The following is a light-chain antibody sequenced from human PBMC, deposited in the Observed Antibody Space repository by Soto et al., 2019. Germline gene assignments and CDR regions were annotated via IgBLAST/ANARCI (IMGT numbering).Light chain of an antibody. J-gene: IGKJ1*01. CDR2: DAS. CDR3: QQYNSYSET. Sequence: DIQMTQSPSTLSASVGDTVTITCRASQSISSWLAWYQQKPGKAPKVLIYDASTLETGVPSRFSGGGSGTEFTLTISSLQPDDFATYYCQQYNSYSETFGQGTKVDIK. V-gene: IGKV1-5*01. CDR1: QSISSW.